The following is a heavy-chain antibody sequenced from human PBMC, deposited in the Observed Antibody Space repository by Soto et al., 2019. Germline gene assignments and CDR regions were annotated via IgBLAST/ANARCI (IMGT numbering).Heavy chain of an antibody. Sequence: QVQLQESGPGLVKPSQTLSLTCTVSGGSISSGGYYWSWIRQHPGKGLEWIGYIYYSGSTYYNPSLKSRVTKSVNTSKNQFSLKLSSVTAADTAVYYCASWSLGPRGYSYGPKYYWGQGTLVTVSS. CDR3: ASWSLGPRGYSYGPKYY. J-gene: IGHJ4*02. CDR2: IYYSGST. CDR1: GGSISSGGYY. D-gene: IGHD5-18*01. V-gene: IGHV4-31*03.